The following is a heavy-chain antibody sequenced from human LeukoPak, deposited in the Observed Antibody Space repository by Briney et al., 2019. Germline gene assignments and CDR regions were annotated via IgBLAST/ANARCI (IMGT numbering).Heavy chain of an antibody. CDR1: GYTFTSYG. CDR3: ATDAIYSGYYDSSGYYY. Sequence: ASVKVSCKASGYTFTSYGISWVRQAPGQGLEWMGWISAYNGNTNYAQKLQGRVTMTEDTSTDTAYMELSSLRSEDTAVYYCATDAIYSGYYDSSGYYYWGQGTLVTVSS. V-gene: IGHV1-18*01. D-gene: IGHD3-22*01. CDR2: ISAYNGNT. J-gene: IGHJ4*02.